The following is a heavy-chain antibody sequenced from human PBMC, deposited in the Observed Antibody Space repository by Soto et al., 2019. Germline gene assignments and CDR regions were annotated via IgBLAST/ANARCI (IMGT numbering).Heavy chain of an antibody. J-gene: IGHJ4*02. Sequence: SETLSLTCTVSGGSISSYYWSWIRQPPGKGLEWIGYIYYSGGTNYNPSLKSRVTISVDTSKNQFSLKLSSVTAADTAVYYCARAEKTYYYDSSGYQFDYWGQGTLVTVSS. CDR3: ARAEKTYYYDSSGYQFDY. CDR2: IYYSGGT. V-gene: IGHV4-59*08. D-gene: IGHD3-22*01. CDR1: GGSISSYY.